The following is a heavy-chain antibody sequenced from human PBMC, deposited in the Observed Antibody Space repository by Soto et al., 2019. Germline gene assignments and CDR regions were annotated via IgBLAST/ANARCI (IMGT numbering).Heavy chain of an antibody. CDR3: AAADHWGYDFWSGYYTGARMYYYYYGMDV. CDR2: IVVGSGNT. CDR1: GFTFTSSA. Sequence: GASVKVSCKASGFTFTSSAVQWVRQARGQRLEWIGWIVVGSGNTNYAQKFQERVTITRDMSTSTAYMELSSLRSEDTAVYYCAAADHWGYDFWSGYYTGARMYYYYYGMDVWGQGTTVTVSS. V-gene: IGHV1-58*01. J-gene: IGHJ6*02. D-gene: IGHD3-3*01.